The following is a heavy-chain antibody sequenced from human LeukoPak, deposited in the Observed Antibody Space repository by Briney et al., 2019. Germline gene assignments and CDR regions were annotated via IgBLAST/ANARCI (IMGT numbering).Heavy chain of an antibody. CDR2: ISWNSGSI. V-gene: IGHV3-9*01. Sequence: GGSLRLSCAASGFTFDDYAMHWVRQAPGKGLEWVSGISWNSGSIGYADSVKGRFTISRDNAKNSLYLQMNSLRAEDTALYYCAKDYYDSSRPRGSWFDPWGQGTLVTVSS. J-gene: IGHJ5*02. D-gene: IGHD3-22*01. CDR1: GFTFDDYA. CDR3: AKDYYDSSRPRGSWFDP.